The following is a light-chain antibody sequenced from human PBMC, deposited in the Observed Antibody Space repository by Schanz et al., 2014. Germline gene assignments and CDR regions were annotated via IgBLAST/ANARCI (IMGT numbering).Light chain of an antibody. Sequence: EIVMTQSPATLSVSPGERATLSCRASQSVSSNLAWYQQKPGQAPRLLIYGASTRATGIPARFSGSGSGTEFTLTISSLQSEDFATYYCQHYSSSSWTFGQGTKVEIK. V-gene: IGKV3-15*01. CDR1: QSVSSN. CDR3: QHYSSSSWT. J-gene: IGKJ1*01. CDR2: GAS.